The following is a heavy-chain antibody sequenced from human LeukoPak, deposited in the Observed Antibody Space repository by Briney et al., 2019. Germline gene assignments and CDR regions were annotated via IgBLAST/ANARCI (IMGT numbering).Heavy chain of an antibody. CDR2: INDSGST. CDR1: GGSFSGYY. J-gene: IGHJ4*02. V-gene: IGHV4-34*01. D-gene: IGHD5-24*01. CDR3: ARRWLQPAGIDY. Sequence: SETLSLTCAVYGGSFSGYYWSWIRQPPGKGLEWIGEINDSGSTNYNPSLKSRVTISVDTSKNQFSLKLSSVTAADTAVYYCARRWLQPAGIDYWGQGTRVTVSS.